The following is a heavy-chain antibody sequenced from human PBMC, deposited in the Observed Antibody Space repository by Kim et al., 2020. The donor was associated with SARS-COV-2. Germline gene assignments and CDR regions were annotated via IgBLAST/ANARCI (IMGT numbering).Heavy chain of an antibody. CDR3: ARYDF. CDR2: IAHSGSA. V-gene: IGHV4-34*01. CDR1: GGSFSGYY. J-gene: IGHJ4*02. D-gene: IGHD3-3*01. Sequence: SETLSLTCAVYGGSFSGYYWTWIRQPPGKGLEWIGYIAHSGSANYNPSLKSRVTISADTSNNQFSLKMNSVTAADTAIYYCARYDFWSRGTLVTVSS.